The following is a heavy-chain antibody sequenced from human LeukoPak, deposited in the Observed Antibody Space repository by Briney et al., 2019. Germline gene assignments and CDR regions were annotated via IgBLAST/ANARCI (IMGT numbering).Heavy chain of an antibody. CDR2: IKQDVSEQ. D-gene: IGHD3-10*01. J-gene: IGHJ6*03. CDR1: GVTFSSYW. Sequence: VGSLRLSCAASGVTFSSYWMSWGRQAPGKGLEWVANIKQDVSEQYTVHSVKGRFTISRDNATNSLYMQMNSLRVEDTAVYYCARDRVTMIRGVRLLDYSYYYMDVWGKGTTVTISS. V-gene: IGHV3-7*01. CDR3: ARDRVTMIRGVRLLDYSYYYMDV.